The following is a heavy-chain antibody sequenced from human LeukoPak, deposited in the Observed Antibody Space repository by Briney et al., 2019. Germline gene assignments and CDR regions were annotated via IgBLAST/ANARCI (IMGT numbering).Heavy chain of an antibody. J-gene: IGHJ4*02. D-gene: IGHD6-19*01. V-gene: IGHV1-69*06. CDR1: GGTFSSYA. CDR2: IIPIFGTA. CDR3: ARGDSGWSPVDY. Sequence: SVKVSCKASGGTFSSYAISWGRQAPGQRLEWMGGIIPIFGTANYAQKFQGRVTITAEKSTSTAYMELSSLRSEDTAVYYCARGDSGWSPVDYWGQGTLVTVSS.